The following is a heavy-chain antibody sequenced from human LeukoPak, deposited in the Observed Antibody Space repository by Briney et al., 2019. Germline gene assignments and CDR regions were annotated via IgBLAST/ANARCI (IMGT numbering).Heavy chain of an antibody. CDR2: ISSGSGHI. Sequence: GESLKISCKGSAYRFTNNWLCWVRQAPGKGLEWVSSISSGSGHIYHAESVMGRFTISRDNAKNSLYLQMNSLRAEDTAVYYCARSGQKSCGRGTCYPNYFDYWGQGNLVTVSP. V-gene: IGHV3-21*01. J-gene: IGHJ4*02. CDR3: ARSGQKSCGRGTCYPNYFDY. CDR1: AYRFTNNW. D-gene: IGHD2-15*01.